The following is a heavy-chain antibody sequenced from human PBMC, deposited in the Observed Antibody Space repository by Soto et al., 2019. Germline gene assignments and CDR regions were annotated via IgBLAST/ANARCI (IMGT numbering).Heavy chain of an antibody. D-gene: IGHD3-10*01. CDR1: GGSIRSGGYY. Sequence: SETLSLTCTVSGGSIRSGGYYWSWVRQNPRRGLEWIGNIYYSGNTYYNPSLKSRLTISVDTSKNQFSLKLSSVTAADTAVYYCAREGQHYYGSGSYYNGYNWFDPWGQGTLVTVSS. J-gene: IGHJ5*02. CDR2: IYYSGNT. CDR3: AREGQHYYGSGSYYNGYNWFDP. V-gene: IGHV4-31*02.